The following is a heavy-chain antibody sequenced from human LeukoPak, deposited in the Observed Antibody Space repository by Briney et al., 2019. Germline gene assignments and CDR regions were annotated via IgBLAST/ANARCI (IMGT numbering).Heavy chain of an antibody. CDR2: VSSDGGTK. Sequence: GSLRLSCTASKFTFSNYGMQWVRQAPGKGLEWVAVVSSDGGTKYYADSVKGRFAISRDNSRNTMYLQMDRLRAEDTAVYYCAKEYDSGGYGANFDYWGQGTLVTVSS. V-gene: IGHV3-30*18. CDR1: KFTFSNYG. D-gene: IGHD3-10*01. J-gene: IGHJ4*02. CDR3: AKEYDSGGYGANFDY.